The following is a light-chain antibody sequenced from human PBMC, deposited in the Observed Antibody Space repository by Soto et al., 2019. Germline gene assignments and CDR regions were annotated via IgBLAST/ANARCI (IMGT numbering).Light chain of an antibody. Sequence: EIVLTQSPGTLSLSPGERVTLSCRASQSVSSSYLDWYQQTPGQAPRLLIYGASSRATGIPDRFSGSGSGTDFTLTISRLEPEDFAVYYCQQYGSSPFTFGPGTKVDIK. J-gene: IGKJ3*01. CDR3: QQYGSSPFT. V-gene: IGKV3-20*01. CDR1: QSVSSSY. CDR2: GAS.